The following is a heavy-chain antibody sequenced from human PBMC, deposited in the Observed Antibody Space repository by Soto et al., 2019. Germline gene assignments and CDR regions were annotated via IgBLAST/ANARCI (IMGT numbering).Heavy chain of an antibody. J-gene: IGHJ4*02. CDR2: IYYSGST. CDR1: GGSISSSSYY. D-gene: IGHD3-22*01. CDR3: ARLSYYDSSGVDY. Sequence: SETLSLTCTVSGGSISSSSYYWGWIRQPPGKGLEWIGSIYYSGSTYYNPSLKSRVTISVDTSKNQFSLKLSSVTAADTAVYYCARLSYYDSSGVDYWGQGTLVTVPS. V-gene: IGHV4-39*01.